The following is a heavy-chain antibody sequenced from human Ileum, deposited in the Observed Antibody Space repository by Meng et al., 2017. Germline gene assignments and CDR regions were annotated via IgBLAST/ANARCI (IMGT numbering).Heavy chain of an antibody. Sequence: LGESGGAFAPPGGSLRLSCAASGFTFTAHGTHWVRQGPGKGLVWVSRINPDGSNPTYADSVKGRFTISRDNAKNTVYLQMNSLRAEDSALYYCTNDRLNHWGQGALVTVSS. CDR2: INPDGSNP. D-gene: IGHD1-1*01. J-gene: IGHJ1*01. CDR1: GFTFTAHG. CDR3: TNDRLNH. V-gene: IGHV3-74*01.